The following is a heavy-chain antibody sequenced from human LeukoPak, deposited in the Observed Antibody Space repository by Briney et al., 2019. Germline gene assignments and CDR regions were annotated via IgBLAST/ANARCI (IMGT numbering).Heavy chain of an antibody. D-gene: IGHD5-12*01. CDR3: AATSGYDKGFDY. J-gene: IGHJ4*02. Sequence: GGSLRLSCAASGFTFSSYAMSWVRQAPGKGLEWVSAISGSGGSTYYADSVKGRFTISRDNSKNTLYLQMNSLRAEDTAVYYCAATSGYDKGFDYWGQGTLVTVSS. CDR2: ISGSGGST. V-gene: IGHV3-23*01. CDR1: GFTFSSYA.